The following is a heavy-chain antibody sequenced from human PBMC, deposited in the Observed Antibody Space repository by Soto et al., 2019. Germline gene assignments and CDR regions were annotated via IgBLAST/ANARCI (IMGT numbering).Heavy chain of an antibody. Sequence: SETLSLTCTVSGGSISSSSYYWGWIRQPPGKGLEWIGSIYYSGSTYYNPSLKSRVTISVDTSKNQFSLKLSSVTAADTAVYYCASEDFWSGYQHYGMDVWGQGTTVTVSS. CDR1: GGSISSSSYY. V-gene: IGHV4-39*01. CDR2: IYYSGST. CDR3: ASEDFWSGYQHYGMDV. J-gene: IGHJ6*02. D-gene: IGHD3-3*01.